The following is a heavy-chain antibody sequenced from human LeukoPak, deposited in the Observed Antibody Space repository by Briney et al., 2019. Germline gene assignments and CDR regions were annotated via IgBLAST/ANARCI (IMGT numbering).Heavy chain of an antibody. J-gene: IGHJ5*02. CDR1: GFSLSTSGMC. CDR2: IDWDDDK. V-gene: IGHV2-70*11. CDR3: ARILQRSSSSGVGWFDP. Sequence: SGPALVKPTQTLTLTCTFSGFSLSTSGMCVSWIRQPPGKALEWLARIDWDDDKYYSTSLKTRLTISKDTSKNQVVLTMTNMDPVDTAMYYCARILQRSSSSGVGWFDPWGQGTLVTVSS. D-gene: IGHD6-6*01.